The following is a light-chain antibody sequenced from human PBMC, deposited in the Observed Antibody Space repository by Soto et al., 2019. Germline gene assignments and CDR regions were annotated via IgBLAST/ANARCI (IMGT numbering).Light chain of an antibody. CDR2: GNS. J-gene: IGLJ2*01. CDR3: QSYDSSLSVV. CDR1: SCNIGAGYD. V-gene: IGLV1-40*01. Sequence: QSVLTQPPSVSGAPGQRVTISCTGSSCNIGAGYDVHWYQQLPGTAPKLLIYGNSNRPSGVPDRFSGSKSGTSASPAITGLQAEDEADYCCQSYDSSLSVVFGGGTKLTVL.